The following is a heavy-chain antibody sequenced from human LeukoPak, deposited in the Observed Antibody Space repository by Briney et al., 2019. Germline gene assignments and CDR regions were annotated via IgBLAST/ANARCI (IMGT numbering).Heavy chain of an antibody. D-gene: IGHD3-22*01. J-gene: IGHJ4*02. V-gene: IGHV3-21*01. CDR1: GFTFSSYS. CDR2: ISSSSSYI. Sequence: GGSLRLSCAASGFTFSSYSMNWVRQAPGKGLEWVSSISSSSSYIYYADSVKGRFTISRDNSKNTLYLQMNSLRAEDTAVYYCARDYSYCDSSGYYCDYWGQGTLVTVSS. CDR3: ARDYSYCDSSGYYCDY.